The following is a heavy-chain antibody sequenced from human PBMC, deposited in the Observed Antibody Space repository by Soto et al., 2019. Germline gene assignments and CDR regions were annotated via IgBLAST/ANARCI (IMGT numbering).Heavy chain of an antibody. CDR1: GFTFSSYG. V-gene: IGHV3-30*18. CDR3: AKDRRKVVVAAPFDY. Sequence: QVQLVESGGGVVQPGRSLRLSCAASGFTFSSYGMHWVRQAPGKGLEWVAVISYDGSNKYYADSVKGRFTISRDNSKNTLYLQMNSLRAEDTAVYYRAKDRRKVVVAAPFDYWGQGTLVTVSS. D-gene: IGHD2-15*01. J-gene: IGHJ4*02. CDR2: ISYDGSNK.